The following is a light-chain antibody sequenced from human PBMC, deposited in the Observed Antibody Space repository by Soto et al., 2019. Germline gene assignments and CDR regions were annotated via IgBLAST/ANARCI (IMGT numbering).Light chain of an antibody. Sequence: QSALTQPASVSGSPGQSITISCTGTSSDVGDYNYVSWYQQHPGKAPKLMIYEVSNRPSGVSNRFSGSKSGNTASLTISGLQAEDEADYYCSSYTISSTHWVLGGGTKLTVL. CDR2: EVS. J-gene: IGLJ3*02. CDR3: SSYTISSTHWV. V-gene: IGLV2-14*01. CDR1: SSDVGDYNY.